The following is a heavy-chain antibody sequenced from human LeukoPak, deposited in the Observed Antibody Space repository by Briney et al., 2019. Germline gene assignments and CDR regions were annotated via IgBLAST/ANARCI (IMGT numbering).Heavy chain of an antibody. Sequence: PGGSLRLSCVASGFTFSSYAMNWVRQAPGKGLEWVSGISSSGHSTYYADSVKGRFTISRDNSKNTLYLQMNSLRAEDTAVYYCAKDLHDYSNYYYYYMDVWGKGTTVTVSS. V-gene: IGHV3-23*01. D-gene: IGHD4-11*01. CDR3: AKDLHDYSNYYYYYMDV. J-gene: IGHJ6*03. CDR2: ISSSGHST. CDR1: GFTFSSYA.